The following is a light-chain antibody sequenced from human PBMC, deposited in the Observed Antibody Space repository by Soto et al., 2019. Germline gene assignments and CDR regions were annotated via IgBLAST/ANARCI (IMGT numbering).Light chain of an antibody. CDR3: SSYTSSSPYV. J-gene: IGLJ1*01. CDR2: TNN. V-gene: IGLV1-44*01. Sequence: QSALTQPPSASGTPGQRIIISCSGSTSNIESHPVNWFQQVPGAAPKLLIKTNNQRPSGVPDRFSGSKSGASASLAISGLPSEDESTYYCSSYTSSSPYVFGTGIKATVL. CDR1: TSNIESHP.